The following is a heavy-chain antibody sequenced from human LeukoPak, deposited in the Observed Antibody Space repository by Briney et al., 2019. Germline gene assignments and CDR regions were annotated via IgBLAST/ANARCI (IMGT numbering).Heavy chain of an antibody. J-gene: IGHJ4*02. CDR3: VRRSKVYGDYCYFDN. CDR1: GGSFSGYY. D-gene: IGHD4-17*01. CDR2: INHSGST. V-gene: IGHV4-34*01. Sequence: SETLSLACAVSGGSFSGYYWSWIRQAPGEGLEWIGEINHSGSTNYNPSLKSRISVSVKSSKTRSSLKLRSVTPTDAALYYCVRRSKVYGDYCYFDNWGQGTLVTVSS.